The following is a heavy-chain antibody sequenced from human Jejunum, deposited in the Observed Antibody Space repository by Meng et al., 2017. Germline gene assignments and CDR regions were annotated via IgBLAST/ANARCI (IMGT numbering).Heavy chain of an antibody. Sequence: VKLREAGPGRGWPSGPLALTCAVPGGSLSTTDWWSWVRQPSGKGLEWIGEISRSGRANYNPSLKGRVTISLDRSMNLFSLKLDSATAADAAVYYCARDPRTNWASRFFDNWGQGTLVTVSS. CDR3: ARDPRTNWASRFFDN. CDR2: ISRSGRA. V-gene: IGHV4-4*02. CDR1: GGSLSTTDW. D-gene: IGHD1/OR15-1a*01. J-gene: IGHJ4*02.